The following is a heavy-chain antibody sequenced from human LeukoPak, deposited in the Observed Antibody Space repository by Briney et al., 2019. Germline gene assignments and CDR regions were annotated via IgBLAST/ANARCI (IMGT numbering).Heavy chain of an antibody. CDR1: GYTFTANY. D-gene: IGHD3-3*01. J-gene: IGHJ4*02. CDR2: INPNSGGA. V-gene: IGHV1-2*06. CDR3: ARPSYDFWSGYFDY. Sequence: ASVKVSCKXSGYTFTANYMHWVRQAPRQGLEWMGRINPNSGGANYAQKFQGRVTVTRDTSITTVYMELSRLTSDDTAVYYCARPSYDFWSGYFDYWGQGTLVTVSS.